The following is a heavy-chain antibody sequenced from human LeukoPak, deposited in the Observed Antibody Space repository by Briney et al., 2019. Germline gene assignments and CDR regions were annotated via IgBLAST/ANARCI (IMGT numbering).Heavy chain of an antibody. V-gene: IGHV3-7*01. CDR3: ARYGNGEWLAHYAFDV. CDR1: GFIFSRYW. D-gene: IGHD6-19*01. Sequence: QAGGSLRLSCATSGFIFSRYWMSWVRQAPGKGLEWVANINQDESEKNYVDSVKGRFTISRGNAKNSLDLQMNSLRAEDTAVYYCARYGNGEWLAHYAFDVWGQGTMVTVSS. J-gene: IGHJ3*01. CDR2: INQDESEK.